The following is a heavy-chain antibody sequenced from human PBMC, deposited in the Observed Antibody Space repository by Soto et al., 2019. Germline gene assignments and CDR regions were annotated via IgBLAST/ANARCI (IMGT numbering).Heavy chain of an antibody. J-gene: IGHJ4*02. CDR1: GFTFRSYA. CDR3: TRDRSLTVVVAGY. D-gene: IGHD2-15*01. V-gene: IGHV3-30*01. CDR2: ISHDGSDQ. Sequence: GGSLRLSCAASGFTFRSYAMHWVRQAPGKGLEWVSFISHDGSDQYYADSVKGRFTIPRDNSKNTVYLQMNSLRPDDTAVYYCTRDRSLTVVVAGYWGMGTMVNVSS.